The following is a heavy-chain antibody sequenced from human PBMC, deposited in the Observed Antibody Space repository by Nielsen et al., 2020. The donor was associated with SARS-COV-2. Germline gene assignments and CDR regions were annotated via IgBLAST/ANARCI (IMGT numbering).Heavy chain of an antibody. J-gene: IGHJ4*02. V-gene: IGHV1-18*01. Sequence: ASVKVSCKASGYTFTSNGISWVRQAPGQGLEWMGWISTHKGKTNYAQKLQGRVTMTRDTSTSTVYMELSSLRSEDTAVYYCARSGLTVAGTDWGQGTLVTVSS. CDR2: ISTHKGKT. CDR3: ARSGLTVAGTD. D-gene: IGHD6-19*01. CDR1: GYTFTSNG.